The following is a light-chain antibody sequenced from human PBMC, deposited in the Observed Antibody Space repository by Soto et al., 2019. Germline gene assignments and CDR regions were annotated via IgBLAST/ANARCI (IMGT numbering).Light chain of an antibody. V-gene: IGKV1-5*03. J-gene: IGKJ1*01. Sequence: DIQMTQSPSTLSASVGDRVTITCRASQSISSWLAWYQQKPGKAPKLLIYKASSLESGVPSRFSGSGSGTEFTLTISHLQPDDFATYYCQQYNSYWAFGQGNKVEIK. CDR3: QQYNSYWA. CDR1: QSISSW. CDR2: KAS.